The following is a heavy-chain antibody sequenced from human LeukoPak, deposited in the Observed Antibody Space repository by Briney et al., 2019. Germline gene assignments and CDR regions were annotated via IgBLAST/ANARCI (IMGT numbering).Heavy chain of an antibody. Sequence: PGGSLRLPCAASGFTFSSYGMHWVRQAPGKGLEWVAVISYDGSNKYYADPVKGRFTISRDNSKNTLYLQMNSLRAEDTAVYYCAKADDYWGQGTLVTVSS. J-gene: IGHJ4*02. CDR1: GFTFSSYG. CDR2: ISYDGSNK. V-gene: IGHV3-30*18. CDR3: AKADDY.